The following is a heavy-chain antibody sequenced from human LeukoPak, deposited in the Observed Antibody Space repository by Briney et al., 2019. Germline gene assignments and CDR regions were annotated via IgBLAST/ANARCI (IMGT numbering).Heavy chain of an antibody. CDR2: ISGSGSST. V-gene: IGHV3-23*01. Sequence: PGGSLRLSCAASGFTFSSYAMSWIRQAPGKGLEWVSAISGSGSSTYYADSVKGRFTISRDNSKNTLYLQMNSLRAEDTAVYYCARVPAAIYYYYGMDVWGQGTTVTVSS. D-gene: IGHD2-2*01. CDR3: ARVPAAIYYYYGMDV. J-gene: IGHJ6*02. CDR1: GFTFSSYA.